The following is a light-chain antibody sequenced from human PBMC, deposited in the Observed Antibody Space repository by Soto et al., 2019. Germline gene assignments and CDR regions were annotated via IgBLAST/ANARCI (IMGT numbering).Light chain of an antibody. CDR2: GAS. Sequence: EIVMTQSPATVSVSPGERATLSCRASQSVANDLAWYQHKPGQAPRLLTHGASTRATGIPARFSGVGSGTEFTLTISSLQSEDFAVYYCQQYNKWPQTFGQGTRLEIK. J-gene: IGKJ5*01. V-gene: IGKV3-15*01. CDR3: QQYNKWPQT. CDR1: QSVAND.